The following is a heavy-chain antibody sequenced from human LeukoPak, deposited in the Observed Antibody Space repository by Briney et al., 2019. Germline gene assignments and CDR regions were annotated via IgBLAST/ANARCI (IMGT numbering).Heavy chain of an antibody. CDR1: GGSIRGYY. D-gene: IGHD6-19*01. Sequence: SETLSLTCTVSGGSIRGYYWSWIRQPPGKGLEWIGHIYYSVSTNYNPTNYNPSLKSRVTISVETSKNQFSLKLSSVTAADTAVYYCARWYYSGWAFDYWGQGTLVTGSS. V-gene: IGHV4-59*08. CDR2: IYYSVSTNYNPT. J-gene: IGHJ4*02. CDR3: ARWYYSGWAFDY.